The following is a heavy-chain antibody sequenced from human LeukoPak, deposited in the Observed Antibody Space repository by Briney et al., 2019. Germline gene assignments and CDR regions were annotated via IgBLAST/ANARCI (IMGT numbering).Heavy chain of an antibody. CDR3: ARVVHGSNYPDF. V-gene: IGHV1-18*01. CDR2: ISGYNDNP. CDR1: GYTFSTYG. Sequence: ASVKVSCKASGYTFSTYGITWVRQAPGQGLEWVGWISGYNDNPYYAQKFQGRVTMAIDTSTSTAYMDLRSLRSDDTGVYYCARVVHGSNYPDFWGQGTLVTVSS. D-gene: IGHD4/OR15-4a*01. J-gene: IGHJ4*02.